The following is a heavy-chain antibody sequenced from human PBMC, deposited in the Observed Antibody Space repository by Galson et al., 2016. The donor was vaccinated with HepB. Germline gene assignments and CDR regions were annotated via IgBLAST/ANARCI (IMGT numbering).Heavy chain of an antibody. Sequence: SLRLSCAASGFTFNSYGMHWVRQSPDKGLEWVAVIWYDGNKQYYADSVKGRFTISRDNSKNTLYLQMNSLRVEDTAVYHCARANYGDYMIDYWGQGTLVTVSS. CDR1: GFTFNSYG. J-gene: IGHJ4*02. V-gene: IGHV3-33*08. CDR3: ARANYGDYMIDY. CDR2: IWYDGNKQ. D-gene: IGHD4-17*01.